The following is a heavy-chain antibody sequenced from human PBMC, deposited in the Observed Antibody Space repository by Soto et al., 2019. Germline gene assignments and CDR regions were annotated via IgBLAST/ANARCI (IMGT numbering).Heavy chain of an antibody. CDR1: GGTFSSYA. Sequence: QVQLVQSGAEVKKPGSSVKVSCKASGGTFSSYAISWVRQAPGQGLEWMGGIIPIFGTANYAQKFQGRVTITADESPSTAYMELSSLRSEDSAVYYCARDPARMTTVVTLAFDIWGQGTMVTVSS. V-gene: IGHV1-69*12. CDR3: ARDPARMTTVVTLAFDI. CDR2: IIPIFGTA. D-gene: IGHD4-17*01. J-gene: IGHJ3*02.